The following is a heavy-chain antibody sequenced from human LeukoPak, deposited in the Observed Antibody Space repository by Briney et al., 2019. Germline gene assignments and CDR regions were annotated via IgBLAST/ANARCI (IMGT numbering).Heavy chain of an antibody. V-gene: IGHV1-46*01. Sequence: ASVTVSCKESGYTFTSYYMHWVRQAPGHGLEGMGIINPSGGSTSYKQKFQGRVTMTMDTSTSTFYMELSSLRSEDTAVYYCARADYYDSSGYYYDYWCQGTLVTVSS. D-gene: IGHD3-22*01. J-gene: IGHJ4*02. CDR2: INPSGGST. CDR1: GYTFTSYY. CDR3: ARADYYDSSGYYYDY.